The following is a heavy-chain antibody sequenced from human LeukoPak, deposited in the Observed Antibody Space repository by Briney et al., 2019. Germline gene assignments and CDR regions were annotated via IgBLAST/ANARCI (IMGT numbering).Heavy chain of an antibody. J-gene: IGHJ4*02. V-gene: IGHV1-2*02. D-gene: IGHD7-27*01. CDR2: INPNSGGT. CDR1: GYKFTFNG. Sequence: ASVKVSCKASGYKFTFNGISWVRQAPGQGLEWMGWINPNSGGTNYAQKFQGRVTMTRDTSISTAYMELSRLRSEDTAVYYCARARTGEFDYWGQGTLVTVSS. CDR3: ARARTGEFDY.